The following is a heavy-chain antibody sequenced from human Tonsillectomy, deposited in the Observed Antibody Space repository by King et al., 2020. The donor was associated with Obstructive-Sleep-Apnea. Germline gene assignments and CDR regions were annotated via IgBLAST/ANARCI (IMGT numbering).Heavy chain of an antibody. CDR1: GFTFSSYD. Sequence: VQLVESGGGVVQPGRSLRISCAASGFTFSSYDMHWVRQAPGKGLEWVAVISYDGSNKYYADSVKGRFTISRDNSKNTLYLQMNSLRAEGTAVYYCARGTGPPPNYFDYWGQGTLVTVSS. J-gene: IGHJ4*02. V-gene: IGHV3-30*04. D-gene: IGHD1-14*01. CDR2: ISYDGSNK. CDR3: ARGTGPPPNYFDY.